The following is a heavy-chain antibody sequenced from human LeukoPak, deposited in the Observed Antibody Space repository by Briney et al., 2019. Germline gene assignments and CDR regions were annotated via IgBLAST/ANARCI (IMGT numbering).Heavy chain of an antibody. Sequence: GGSLRLSCAASGFTFSSYGMHWVRQAPGKGLEWVAFIRYDGSNKYYADSVKGRFTISRDNSKSTLYLQMNSLRAEDTAVYYCAKVQYYYDSSGYFPTDYWGQGTLVTVSS. CDR2: IRYDGSNK. CDR1: GFTFSSYG. CDR3: AKVQYYYDSSGYFPTDY. D-gene: IGHD3-22*01. J-gene: IGHJ4*02. V-gene: IGHV3-30*02.